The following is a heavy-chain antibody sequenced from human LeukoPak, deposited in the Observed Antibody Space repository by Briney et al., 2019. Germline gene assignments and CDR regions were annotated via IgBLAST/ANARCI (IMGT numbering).Heavy chain of an antibody. D-gene: IGHD3-3*01. V-gene: IGHV4-59*01. CDR1: GGSISSYY. Sequence: SETLSLTCTVSGGSISSYYWSWIRQPPGKGLEWIGYIYYSGSTNYNPSLKSRVTISVDTSKNQFSLKLSSVTAADTAVYYCARGRITIFGVVDGNWFDPWGQGTLVTVSS. CDR2: IYYSGST. CDR3: ARGRITIFGVVDGNWFDP. J-gene: IGHJ5*02.